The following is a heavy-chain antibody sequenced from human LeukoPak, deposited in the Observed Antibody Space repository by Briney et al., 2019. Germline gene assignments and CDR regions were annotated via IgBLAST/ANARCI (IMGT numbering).Heavy chain of an antibody. D-gene: IGHD3-22*01. CDR3: ARETQYYYDSSGYYEY. CDR2: IYHSGST. Sequence: PSETLSLTCTVSGYSISRGYYWGWIRQPPGKGLEWIGSIYHSGSTYYNPSLKSRVTISEDTSKNQFSLKLRSVTAADTAVYYCARETQYYYDSSGYYEYWGQGTLVTVSS. V-gene: IGHV4-38-2*02. CDR1: GYSISRGYY. J-gene: IGHJ4*02.